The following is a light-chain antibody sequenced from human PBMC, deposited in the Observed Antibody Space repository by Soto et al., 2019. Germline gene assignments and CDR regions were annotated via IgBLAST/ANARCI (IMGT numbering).Light chain of an antibody. J-gene: IGKJ4*02. Sequence: EIVLTQSPGNLSLSPGERATLSCRASQNVNNNYLAWYQQKPGQAPRLLIYGASRRATDIPDRFSGSGSGTDFTLTISRLEPEESAVYSCQQYGSAPLKFGGGTKVEIK. CDR3: QQYGSAPLK. CDR1: QNVNNNY. V-gene: IGKV3-20*01. CDR2: GAS.